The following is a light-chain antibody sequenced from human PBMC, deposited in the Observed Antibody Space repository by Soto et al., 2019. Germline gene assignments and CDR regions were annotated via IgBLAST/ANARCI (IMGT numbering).Light chain of an antibody. J-gene: IGKJ2*01. CDR1: PSVSSK. V-gene: IGKV3-15*01. CDR3: QQYSNWPYT. Sequence: EIVMTQSPATLSLSPGERVTLSCRAIPSVSSKLAWYQQKPCQAPRLLIYGASIRATDIPARFSGSGSGTEFTLTISRLQSEDFAIFYCQQYSNWPYTFGQGTKLEIK. CDR2: GAS.